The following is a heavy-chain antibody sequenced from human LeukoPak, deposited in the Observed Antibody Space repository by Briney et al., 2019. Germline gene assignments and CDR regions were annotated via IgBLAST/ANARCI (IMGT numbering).Heavy chain of an antibody. D-gene: IGHD3-10*01. Sequence: GGSLRLSCAASGFTFSSYSMNWVRQAPGKGLEWVSSISSSSSYIYYADSVKGRFTISRDNAKNSLYLQMNSLRAEDTAVYYCARGGRYGSGIRGFDYWGQGTLVTVSS. CDR2: ISSSSSYI. CDR3: ARGGRYGSGIRGFDY. CDR1: GFTFSSYS. V-gene: IGHV3-21*01. J-gene: IGHJ4*02.